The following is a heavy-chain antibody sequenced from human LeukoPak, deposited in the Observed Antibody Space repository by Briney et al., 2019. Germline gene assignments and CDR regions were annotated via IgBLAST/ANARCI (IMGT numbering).Heavy chain of an antibody. J-gene: IGHJ6*03. Sequence: PGGSLSLSWAAPGFTLSSYSMNWVRQAPGKGLEWVSYISSSSSTRYYADSVKGRFAISRDNAKNSLYLQMNSLRAEDTAVYYCARENRYSYGFNYYYYMDVWGKGTTVTVSS. V-gene: IGHV3-48*01. D-gene: IGHD5-18*01. CDR2: ISSSSSTR. CDR3: ARENRYSYGFNYYYYMDV. CDR1: GFTLSSYS.